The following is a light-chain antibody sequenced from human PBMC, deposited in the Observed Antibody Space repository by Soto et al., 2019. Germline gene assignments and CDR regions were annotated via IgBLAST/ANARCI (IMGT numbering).Light chain of an antibody. Sequence: AIQLTQSPSSLSASVGDRVTITCRASQGISSALAWYQQKPGKAPKLLIYDASSLESGVPSRFSGSGSGTDFTLTINSLQPEDFATYYCQQAYSFPITFGQGTRLEI. CDR3: QQAYSFPIT. CDR2: DAS. V-gene: IGKV1-13*02. J-gene: IGKJ5*01. CDR1: QGISSA.